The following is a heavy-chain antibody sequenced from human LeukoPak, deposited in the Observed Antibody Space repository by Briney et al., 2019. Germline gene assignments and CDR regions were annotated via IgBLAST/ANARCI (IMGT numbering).Heavy chain of an antibody. CDR3: ARTSYYGMDV. CDR1: GGTFSSYA. Sequence: SVKVSCKASGGTFSSYAISWVRQAPGQGLEWMGRIIPILGIANYAQKFQGRVTITADKPTSTAYMELSSLRSEDTAVYYCARTSYYGMDVWGQGTTVTVSS. J-gene: IGHJ6*02. V-gene: IGHV1-69*04. CDR2: IIPILGIA.